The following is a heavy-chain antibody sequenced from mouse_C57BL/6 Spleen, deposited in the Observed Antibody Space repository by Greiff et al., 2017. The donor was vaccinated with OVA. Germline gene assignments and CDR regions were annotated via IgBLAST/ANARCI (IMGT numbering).Heavy chain of an antibody. J-gene: IGHJ2*01. D-gene: IGHD1-1*01. CDR1: GYTFTSYW. CDR3: ARGTTVVKGYFDY. CDR2: IDPSDSET. Sequence: QVQLQQPGAELVRPGSSVKLSCKASGYTFTSYWMHWVKQRPIQGLEWIGNIDPSDSETHYNQKFKDKATLTVVKSSSTAYMQLSSLTSEDSAVYYCARGTTVVKGYFDYWGQGTTLTVSS. V-gene: IGHV1-52*01.